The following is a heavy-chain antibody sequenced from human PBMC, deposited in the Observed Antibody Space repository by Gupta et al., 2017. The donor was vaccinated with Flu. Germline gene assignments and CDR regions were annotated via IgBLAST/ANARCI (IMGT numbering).Heavy chain of an antibody. CDR2: INHSGST. J-gene: IGHJ6*02. Sequence: QVQLQQWGAGLLKPSETLSLTCAVYGGSFSGYYWSWIRQPPGKGLEWIGEINHSGSTNYNPSLKSRVTISVDTSKNQFSLKLSSGTAADTAVYYCAGGATMVRGVIITRPYYYYGMDVWGQGTTVTVSS. D-gene: IGHD3-10*01. CDR1: GGSFSGYY. CDR3: AGGATMVRGVIITRPYYYYGMDV. V-gene: IGHV4-34*01.